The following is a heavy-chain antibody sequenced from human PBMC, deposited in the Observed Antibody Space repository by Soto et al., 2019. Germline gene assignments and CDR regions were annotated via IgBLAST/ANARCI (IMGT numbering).Heavy chain of an antibody. J-gene: IGHJ4*02. Sequence: QVQLVESGGGVVQPGTSLRLSCEASGFAFNKFGMHWVRQAPGQGLEWVAFISYDGSYQYYADSVQGRLTITRDNSMNTLNMQLNSLRREDTAVYSCAKCGEVGGVLGDHWGQGALVTVSS. CDR3: AKCGEVGGVLGDH. D-gene: IGHD1-26*01. V-gene: IGHV3-30*18. CDR1: GFAFNKFG. CDR2: ISYDGSYQ.